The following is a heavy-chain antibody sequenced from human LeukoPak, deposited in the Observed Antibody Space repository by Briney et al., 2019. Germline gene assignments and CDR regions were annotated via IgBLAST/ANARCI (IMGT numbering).Heavy chain of an antibody. D-gene: IGHD3-10*01. V-gene: IGHV3-53*01. J-gene: IGHJ4*02. CDR2: IYSGGSA. CDR3: ARDPIGELFD. CDR1: GFTVSNSF. Sequence: PGGSLRLSCAASGFTVSNSFMSWVRQAPGKGLEWVSVIYSGGSAYYADSVKGRFTISRDNSKNTLYLQMNSLRAEDTAVYYCARDPIGELFDWGQGTLVTVSS.